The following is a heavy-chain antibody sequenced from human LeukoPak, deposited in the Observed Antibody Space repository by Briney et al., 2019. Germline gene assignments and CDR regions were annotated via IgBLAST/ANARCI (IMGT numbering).Heavy chain of an antibody. J-gene: IGHJ4*02. CDR3: ARGTMFPYYFDY. Sequence: QPGGSLRLSCAASGFTFSSYAMSWVRQAPGKGLEWVSAISGSGGSTYYADSVKGRFTISRDNSKNTLYLQMNSLRAEDTAVYYCARGTMFPYYFDYWGQGTLLTVSS. V-gene: IGHV3-23*01. D-gene: IGHD3-10*02. CDR2: ISGSGGST. CDR1: GFTFSSYA.